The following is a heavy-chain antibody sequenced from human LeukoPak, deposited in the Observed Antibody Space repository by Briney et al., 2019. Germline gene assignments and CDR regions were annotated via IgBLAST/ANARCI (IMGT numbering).Heavy chain of an antibody. CDR1: GFTFSSYD. CDR3: ARVLPKYFDFLTGFYYYYGMDV. Sequence: GGCLSLSCAASGFTFSSYDMHWVRLATGKGLEWVSGIGSAGDTYYPDPVKGRFTISRDNAKNSLYLQMNSLRAGDTAVYYCARVLPKYFDFLTGFYYYYGMDVWGQGTTVTVSS. CDR2: IGSAGDT. V-gene: IGHV3-13*01. J-gene: IGHJ6*02. D-gene: IGHD3-9*01.